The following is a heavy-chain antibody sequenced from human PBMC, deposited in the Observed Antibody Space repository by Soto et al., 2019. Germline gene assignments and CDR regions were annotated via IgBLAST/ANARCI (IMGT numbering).Heavy chain of an antibody. CDR1: GYTFTSYG. V-gene: IGHV1-18*04. Sequence: QVQLVQSGAEVKKPGASVKVSCKASGYTFTSYGVSWVRQAPGQGLEWMGWISAYNGNTNYAQKLQGRVTMTTDTSTSTAHMELRSLRSDDTAVYYCARRSTVTRSYYYYGMDVWGQGTTVTVSS. CDR2: ISAYNGNT. D-gene: IGHD4-17*01. CDR3: ARRSTVTRSYYYYGMDV. J-gene: IGHJ6*02.